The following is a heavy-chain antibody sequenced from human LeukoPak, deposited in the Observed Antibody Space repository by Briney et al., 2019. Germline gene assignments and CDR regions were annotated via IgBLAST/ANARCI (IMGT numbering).Heavy chain of an antibody. J-gene: IGHJ4*02. V-gene: IGHV1-2*02. D-gene: IGHD5-12*01. CDR3: ARVDGNGGYEMNDY. CDR1: GYTFTGYY. Sequence: ASVKVSCKASGYTFTGYYMHWVRQAPGQGLEWMGWINPNSGGTNYAQKFQGRVTMTRDTSISTAYMELSRLRSDDTAVYYCARVDGNGGYEMNDYWGQGTLVTVS. CDR2: INPNSGGT.